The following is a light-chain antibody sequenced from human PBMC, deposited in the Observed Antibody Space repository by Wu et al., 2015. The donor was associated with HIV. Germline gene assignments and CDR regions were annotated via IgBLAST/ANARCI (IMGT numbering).Light chain of an antibody. CDR1: QYISRW. J-gene: IGKJ2*01. CDR2: KAS. CDR3: QQYHSRPFT. Sequence: IQMTQSPSTLSASVGDRVTITCRASQYISRWLAWYQQKPGKAPKLLIYKASSLESGVTSRFSGSESGTHFTLTISSLQPDDFATYYCQQYHSRPFTFGQGTKLEIK. V-gene: IGKV1-5*03.